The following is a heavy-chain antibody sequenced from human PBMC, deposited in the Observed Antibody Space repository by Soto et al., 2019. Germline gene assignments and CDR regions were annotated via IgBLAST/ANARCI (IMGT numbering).Heavy chain of an antibody. Sequence: QLQLQESGPGLVKPSATLSLTCTVSGASISSTSYFWGWIRQPPGKRLVWVGSFYLSERTHYTPSLNSRVTISVDTSKNQFSLRLTSLTAADTAVYYCASGNSGAYRAWFDPWGQGTLVTVSS. J-gene: IGHJ5*02. V-gene: IGHV4-39*01. D-gene: IGHD6-25*01. CDR3: ASGNSGAYRAWFDP. CDR1: GASISSTSYF. CDR2: FYLSERT.